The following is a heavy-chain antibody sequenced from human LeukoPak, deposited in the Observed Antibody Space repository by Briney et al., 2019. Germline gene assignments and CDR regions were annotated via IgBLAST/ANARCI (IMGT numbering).Heavy chain of an antibody. D-gene: IGHD5-12*01. CDR2: MNPNSGNT. V-gene: IGHV1-8*01. CDR1: GYTFTSYD. Sequence: ASVKVSCKASGYTFTSYDINWVRQATGQGLEWMGWMNPNSGNTGYAQKFQGRVTMTRNTSISTAYMELSSLRSEDTAVYYCARVGSGYEERYWYFDLWGRGTLVTVSS. J-gene: IGHJ2*01. CDR3: ARVGSGYEERYWYFDL.